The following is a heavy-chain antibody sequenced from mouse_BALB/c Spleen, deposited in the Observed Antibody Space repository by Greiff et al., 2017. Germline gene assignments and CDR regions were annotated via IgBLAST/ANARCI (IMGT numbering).Heavy chain of an antibody. D-gene: IGHD6-1*01. J-gene: IGHJ4*01. CDR1: GFSLTSYG. CDR3: ARKPSSGDAHAMDY. CDR2: IWSGGST. V-gene: IGHV2-4-1*01. Sequence: VQLKESGPGLVQPSQSLSITCTVSGFSLTSYGVHWVRQSPGKGLEWLGVIWSGGSTDYNAAFISRLSISKDNSKSQVFFKMNSLQADDTAIYYCARKPSSGDAHAMDYWGQGTSVTVSS.